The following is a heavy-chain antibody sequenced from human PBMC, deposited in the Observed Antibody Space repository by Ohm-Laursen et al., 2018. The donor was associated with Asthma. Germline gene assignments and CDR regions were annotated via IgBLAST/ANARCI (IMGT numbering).Heavy chain of an antibody. Sequence: ASVKVSCKASGYTFTNYGFSWVRQAPGQGLEWMAWISAYNGNTNYAPKFQDRVTMTTDTSTSTAYMELRGLRSDDTAVYYCARAPVRLDSSGYYYPDYWGQGTLVTVSS. J-gene: IGHJ4*02. CDR2: ISAYNGNT. V-gene: IGHV1-18*04. CDR3: ARAPVRLDSSGYYYPDY. CDR1: GYTFTNYG. D-gene: IGHD3-22*01.